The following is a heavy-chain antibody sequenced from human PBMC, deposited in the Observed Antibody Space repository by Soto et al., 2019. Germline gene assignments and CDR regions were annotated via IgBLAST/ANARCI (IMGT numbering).Heavy chain of an antibody. J-gene: IGHJ4*02. CDR1: VFTFSSYG. CDR3: VRDLRIAAAGPAGFDY. V-gene: IGHV3-33*01. Sequence: GGSLRLSCAASVFTFSSYGMHWVRQAPGKGLEWVAVIWYDGSNKYYADSVKGRFTISRDNSKNTLYLQMNSLRAEDTAVYYCVRDLRIAAAGPAGFDYWGRGTLVAVSS. D-gene: IGHD6-13*01. CDR2: IWYDGSNK.